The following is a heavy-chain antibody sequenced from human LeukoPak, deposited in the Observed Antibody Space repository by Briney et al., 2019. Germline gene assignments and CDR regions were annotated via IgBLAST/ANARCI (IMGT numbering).Heavy chain of an antibody. J-gene: IGHJ4*02. V-gene: IGHV3-23*01. CDR3: AKQPIAAAGTSVNYFDY. Sequence: PGGSLRLSCAASGFTFSSYAMSWVRQAPGKGLEWVSAISGSGGSTYYADSVKGRFTISRDNSKNTLYLQMNSLRAEDTAVYYCAKQPIAAAGTSVNYFDYWGQGTLVTVSS. CDR1: GFTFSSYA. CDR2: ISGSGGST. D-gene: IGHD6-13*01.